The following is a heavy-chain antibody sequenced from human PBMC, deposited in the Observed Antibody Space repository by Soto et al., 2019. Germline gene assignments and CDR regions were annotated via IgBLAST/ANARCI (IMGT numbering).Heavy chain of an antibody. CDR1: GYTFTCYA. Sequence: GASVKASCKASGYTFTCYAISWVRQAPGQGLEWMGWISAYNGNTNYAQKFQGRVTMTTDTSTSTAYMELRSLRSDDTAVYYCARDAPPADYWGQGTLVTVSS. CDR2: ISAYNGNT. CDR3: ARDAPPADY. V-gene: IGHV1-18*01. J-gene: IGHJ4*02.